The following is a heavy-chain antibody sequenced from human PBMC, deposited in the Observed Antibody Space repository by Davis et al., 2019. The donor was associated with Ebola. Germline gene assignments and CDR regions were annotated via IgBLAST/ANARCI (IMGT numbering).Heavy chain of an antibody. CDR3: ARQNYYDSSGGGDY. CDR2: ISSSSIYI. CDR1: GFTFSSYS. J-gene: IGHJ4*02. D-gene: IGHD3-22*01. Sequence: PGGSLRLSCAASGFTFSSYSMNWVRQAPGKGLEWVSSISSSSIYIYYADSVKGRFTISRDNAKNSLYLQMNSLRAEDTAVYYCARQNYYDSSGGGDYWGQGTLVTVSS. V-gene: IGHV3-21*01.